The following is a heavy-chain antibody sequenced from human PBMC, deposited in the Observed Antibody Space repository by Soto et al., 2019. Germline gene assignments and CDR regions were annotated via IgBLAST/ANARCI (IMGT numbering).Heavy chain of an antibody. Sequence: QVQLQESGLGLVNPSETLSLSCTVSGDSISRYYWSWIRQPPGKGLEWIGYVYYNGNTNYNPSLESRVTRSVETSTKQFSPKLRSVTPADTAVYYCARYRRTEAVGYTLAHWGQGALVLVSS. D-gene: IGHD6-19*01. CDR3: ARYRRTEAVGYTLAH. CDR1: GDSISRYY. CDR2: VYYNGNT. J-gene: IGHJ4*02. V-gene: IGHV4-59*12.